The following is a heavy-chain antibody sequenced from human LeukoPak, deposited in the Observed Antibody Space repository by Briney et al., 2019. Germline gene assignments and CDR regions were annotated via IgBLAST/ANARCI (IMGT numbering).Heavy chain of an antibody. J-gene: IGHJ6*02. CDR3: ARNYGMDV. V-gene: IGHV5-51*01. CDR2: IYPGDSDT. Sequence: GESLKISCKGCGYTFTNSWIGWVRQVPGKGLEWIGIIYPGDSDTRYSPSFQGQVTISADKSISTAYLQWSSLKASDTAMYYCARNYGMDVLGQGTTVTVSS. CDR1: GYTFTNSW.